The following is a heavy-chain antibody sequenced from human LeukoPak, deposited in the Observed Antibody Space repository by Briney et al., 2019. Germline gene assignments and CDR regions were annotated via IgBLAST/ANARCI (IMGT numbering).Heavy chain of an antibody. V-gene: IGHV3-30*14. CDR3: ARRAGAYSHPYDY. CDR2: ISYDGSNK. J-gene: IGHJ4*02. Sequence: NPGGSLRLSCAASGFTFSGSAMHWVRQAPGKGLEWVAVISYDGSNKYYADSVKGRFTISRDNSKNTLYLQMNSLRAEDTAVYYCARRAGAYSHPYDYWGQGTLVTVSS. CDR1: GFTFSGSA. D-gene: IGHD4/OR15-4a*01.